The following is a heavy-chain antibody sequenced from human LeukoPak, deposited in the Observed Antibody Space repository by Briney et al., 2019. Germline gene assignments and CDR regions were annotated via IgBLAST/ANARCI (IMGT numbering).Heavy chain of an antibody. CDR2: INHSGST. V-gene: IGHV4-34*01. CDR1: GGSFSGYY. Sequence: SETLSLTCAVYGGSFSGYYWSWIRQPPGKGLEWIGEINHSGSTNYNPSLKSRVTISVDTSKNQFSLKLSSVTAADTAVYYCARHRSSGWYARVDYWGQGTLVTVSS. D-gene: IGHD6-19*01. CDR3: ARHRSSGWYARVDY. J-gene: IGHJ4*02.